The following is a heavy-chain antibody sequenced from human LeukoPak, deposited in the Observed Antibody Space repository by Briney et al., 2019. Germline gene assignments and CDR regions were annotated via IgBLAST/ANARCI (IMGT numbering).Heavy chain of an antibody. D-gene: IGHD6-6*01. Sequence: GEPLKISCKGSGYSVSSYWIDWVRHRTGKGLEWMGIICPGDSDTRYSPSFQGQVTISADKSISTAYLQWSSLKASDTAMYYCARLAYSSSSHYYDYMDVWGKGTTVTVSS. J-gene: IGHJ6*03. CDR1: GYSVSSYW. V-gene: IGHV5-51*01. CDR2: ICPGDSDT. CDR3: ARLAYSSSSHYYDYMDV.